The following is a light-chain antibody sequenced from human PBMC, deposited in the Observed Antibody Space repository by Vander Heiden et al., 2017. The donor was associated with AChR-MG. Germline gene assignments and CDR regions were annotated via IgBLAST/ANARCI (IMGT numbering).Light chain of an antibody. J-gene: IGKJ3*01. CDR3: MQALQTPFT. CDR2: LGS. CDR1: QSLLHSNGYNY. V-gene: IGKV2-28*01. Sequence: IVMTQSPPSLPVTPGEPASIPCRSRQSLLHSNGYNYLDWYLQKPGQSPQLLIYLGSNRASGVPDRFSGSGSGTDFTLKISRAEAEDVGVYYCMQALQTPFTFGPGTKVDIK.